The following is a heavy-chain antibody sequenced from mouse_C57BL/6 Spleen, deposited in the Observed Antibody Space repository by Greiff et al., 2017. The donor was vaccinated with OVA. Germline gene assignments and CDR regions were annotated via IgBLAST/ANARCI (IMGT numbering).Heavy chain of an antibody. V-gene: IGHV1-55*01. Sequence: QVQLQQPGAELVKPGASVKMSCKASGYTFTSYWITWVKQRPGQGLEWIGDIYPGSGSTNYNEKFKSKATLTVDTSSSTAYMQLSSLTSEDSAVYYCARSNYYGSSLYWYFDVWGTGTTVTVSS. CDR1: GYTFTSYW. J-gene: IGHJ1*03. D-gene: IGHD1-1*01. CDR2: IYPGSGST. CDR3: ARSNYYGSSLYWYFDV.